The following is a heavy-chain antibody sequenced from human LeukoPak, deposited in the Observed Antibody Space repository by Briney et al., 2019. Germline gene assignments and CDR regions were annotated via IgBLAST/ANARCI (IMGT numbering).Heavy chain of an antibody. V-gene: IGHV4-30-4*01. D-gene: IGHD2-2*01. Sequence: PSQTPSLTCTVSGRSISSGDYYWSWLRQPPGKGLEWIGYIYYSGSTYYNPSLKSRITISVDTSKNQFSLKLSSVTAADTAVYYCARGIVVVPAARGVGAFDIWGQGTMVTVSS. CDR2: IYYSGST. J-gene: IGHJ3*02. CDR3: ARGIVVVPAARGVGAFDI. CDR1: GRSISSGDYY.